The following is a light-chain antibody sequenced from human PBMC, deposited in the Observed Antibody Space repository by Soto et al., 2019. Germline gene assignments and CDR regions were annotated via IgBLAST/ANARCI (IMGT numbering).Light chain of an antibody. CDR2: GAS. Sequence: VVMTQSPATLSVSPGERATLSCRASQSVTTNLAWYQQRPGQAPRLLISGASTRATGIPARFSGGGSGTEFTLTISSLQSEDFAVYFCHQYNNWPPAFGQGTKVDIK. V-gene: IGKV3-15*01. CDR1: QSVTTN. CDR3: HQYNNWPPA. J-gene: IGKJ1*01.